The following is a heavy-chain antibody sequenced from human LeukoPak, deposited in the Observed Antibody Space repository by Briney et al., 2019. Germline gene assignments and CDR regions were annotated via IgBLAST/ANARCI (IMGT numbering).Heavy chain of an antibody. V-gene: IGHV3-48*01. Sequence: PGGSLRLSCSASGFTFDDYGMNWVRQAPGKGLEWVSYISSSSSTIYYADSVKGRFTISRDNAKNSLYLQMNSLRAEDTAVYYCARGTHYYYDSSGALYWGQGTLVTVSS. CDR1: GFTFDDYG. CDR3: ARGTHYYYDSSGALY. D-gene: IGHD3-22*01. CDR2: ISSSSSTI. J-gene: IGHJ4*02.